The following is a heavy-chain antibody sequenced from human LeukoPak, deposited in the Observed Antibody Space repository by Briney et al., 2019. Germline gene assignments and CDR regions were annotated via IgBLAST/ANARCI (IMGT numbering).Heavy chain of an antibody. Sequence: QPGGSLRLSCVASGFTFNTYSMNWFRQAPGKGLEWISYISSSSGTIYYSDSVKGRFIISRDNAKNSLYLQMNNLRAEDTAVYFCAREISSWYQTEGRFDPWGQGTLVTVSS. CDR2: ISSSSGTI. CDR1: GFTFNTYS. J-gene: IGHJ5*02. CDR3: AREISSWYQTEGRFDP. D-gene: IGHD6-13*01. V-gene: IGHV3-48*04.